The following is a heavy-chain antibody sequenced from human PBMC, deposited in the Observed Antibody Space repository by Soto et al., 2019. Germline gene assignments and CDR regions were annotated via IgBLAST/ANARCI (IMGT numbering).Heavy chain of an antibody. V-gene: IGHV5-51*01. CDR1: GYSFTSYW. D-gene: IGHD3-22*01. CDR2: IYPGDSDT. Sequence: GESRKISCKGSGYSFTSYWIGWVRQMPGKGLEWMGIIYPGDSDTRYSPSFQGQVTISADKSISTAYLQWSSLKASDTAMYYCARQYYDSRDAPPAEYFQHWGQGTLVTVSS. CDR3: ARQYYDSRDAPPAEYFQH. J-gene: IGHJ1*01.